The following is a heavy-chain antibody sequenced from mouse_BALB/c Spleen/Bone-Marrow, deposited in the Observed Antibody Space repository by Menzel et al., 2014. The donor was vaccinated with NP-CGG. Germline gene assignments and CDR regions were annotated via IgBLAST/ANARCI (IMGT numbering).Heavy chain of an antibody. CDR3: ARVYNPDLDY. Sequence: EVQLVESGGDLVKPGGSLKLSCAASGFTFGNYGMSWVRQTPDKRLEWVATITSGGSYTYYPDSVKGRFTISRDNAKNPLYLQLSGLRSEDPAMYYCARVYNPDLDYWGQGTTLTVSS. CDR2: ITSGGSYT. V-gene: IGHV5-6*01. J-gene: IGHJ2*01. CDR1: GFTFGNYG. D-gene: IGHD1-3*01.